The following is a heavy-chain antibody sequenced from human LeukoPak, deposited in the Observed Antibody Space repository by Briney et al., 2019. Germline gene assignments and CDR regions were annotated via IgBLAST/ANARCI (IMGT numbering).Heavy chain of an antibody. Sequence: SETLSLTCTVSGGSISSSSYCWGWIRQPPGKGLEWIGSIYYSGSTYYNPSLKSRVTISVDTSKNQFSLKLSSVTAADTAVYYCARHKMIDAFDIWGQGTMVTVSS. CDR2: IYYSGST. D-gene: IGHD3-16*01. CDR1: GGSISSSSYC. V-gene: IGHV4-39*01. J-gene: IGHJ3*02. CDR3: ARHKMIDAFDI.